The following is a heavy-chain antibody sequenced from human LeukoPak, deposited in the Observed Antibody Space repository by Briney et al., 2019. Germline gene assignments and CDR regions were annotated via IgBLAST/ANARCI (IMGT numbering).Heavy chain of an antibody. D-gene: IGHD3-10*01. CDR2: INPNSGGT. Sequence: GASVKVSCKASGYTFTGYYMHWVRQAPGQGLEWMGWINPNSGGTNYAQNFQGRVTMTRDTSISAAYMELSRLKSDDTAVYYCARGKGEQFGEFLVDYWGQGTLVTVSS. J-gene: IGHJ4*02. V-gene: IGHV1-2*02. CDR3: ARGKGEQFGEFLVDY. CDR1: GYTFTGYY.